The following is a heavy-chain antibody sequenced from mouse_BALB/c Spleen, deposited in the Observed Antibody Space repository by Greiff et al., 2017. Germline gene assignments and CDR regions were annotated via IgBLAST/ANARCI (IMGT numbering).Heavy chain of an antibody. Sequence: EVKLMESGGGLVQPGGSRKLSCAASGFTFSSFGMHWVRQAPEKGLEWVAYISSGSSTIYYADTVKGRFTISRDNPKNTLFLQMTSLRSEDTAMYYCARGYYYGSSSHYFDYWGQGTTLTVSS. CDR1: GFTFSSFG. V-gene: IGHV5-17*02. J-gene: IGHJ2*01. D-gene: IGHD1-1*01. CDR3: ARGYYYGSSSHYFDY. CDR2: ISSGSSTI.